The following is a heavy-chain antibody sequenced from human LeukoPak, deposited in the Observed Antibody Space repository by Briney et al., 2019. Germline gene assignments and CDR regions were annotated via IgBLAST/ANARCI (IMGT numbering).Heavy chain of an antibody. Sequence: PGGSLRLSCAASGLTFSSHWMHWVRQAPGKGLVWVSRINSDGSSTSYADSVKGRFTISRDNDKNTLYLQMNSLRAEDTAVYYCARVGDSSGYYGYYYYYYGMDVWGQGTTVTVSS. CDR3: ARVGDSSGYYGYYYYYYGMDV. CDR2: INSDGSST. V-gene: IGHV3-74*01. D-gene: IGHD3-22*01. J-gene: IGHJ6*02. CDR1: GLTFSSHW.